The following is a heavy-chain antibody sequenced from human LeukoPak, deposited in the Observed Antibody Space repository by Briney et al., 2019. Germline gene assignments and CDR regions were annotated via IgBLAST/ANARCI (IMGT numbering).Heavy chain of an antibody. V-gene: IGHV4-39*07. CDR2: VYYSGST. CDR1: GGSITSDSYY. J-gene: IGHJ5*02. D-gene: IGHD6-19*01. Sequence: SETLSLTCTVSGGSITSDSYYWDWIRQPPGEGLEWIGSVYYSGSTYYNPSLKSRVTISVDTSKSQFSLKLSSVTAADTAVYYCARAGGWSPYNWLDPWGQGTLVTVSS. CDR3: ARAGGWSPYNWLDP.